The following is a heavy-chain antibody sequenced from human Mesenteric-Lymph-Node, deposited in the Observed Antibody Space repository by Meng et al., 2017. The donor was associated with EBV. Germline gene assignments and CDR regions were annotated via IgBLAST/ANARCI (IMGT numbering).Heavy chain of an antibody. J-gene: IGHJ4*02. CDR1: GDSISSSNW. CDR3: ARVGYNYVYYFDF. V-gene: IGHV4-4*02. Sequence: QVAPQEACPGLVKPSVTLSLTCAVSGDSISSSNWWNWVRQPPGKGLEWIGEVYHTGSANYNPSLKSRVIIAVDKSNNQFSLRLSSVTAADTAVYYCARVGYNYVYYFDFWGQGTLVTVSS. CDR2: VYHTGSA. D-gene: IGHD5-24*01.